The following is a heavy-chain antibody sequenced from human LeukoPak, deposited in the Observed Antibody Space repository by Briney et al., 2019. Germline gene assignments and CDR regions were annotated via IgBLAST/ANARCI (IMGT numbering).Heavy chain of an antibody. CDR1: GGSISSYY. V-gene: IGHV4-59*01. J-gene: IGHJ4*02. CDR2: IYYSGST. D-gene: IGHD6-6*01. CDR3: ARGHSSSPPSFDY. Sequence: SETLSLTCTVSGGSISSYYWSWIRQPPGKGLEWIGYIYYSGSTNYNPPLKSRVTISVDTSKNQFSLKLSSVTAADTAVYYCARGHSSSPPSFDYWGQGTLVTVSS.